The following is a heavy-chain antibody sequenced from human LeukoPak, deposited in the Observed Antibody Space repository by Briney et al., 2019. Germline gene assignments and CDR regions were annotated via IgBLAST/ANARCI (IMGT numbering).Heavy chain of an antibody. V-gene: IGHV1-8*01. J-gene: IGHJ4*02. Sequence: ASVKVSCKTSGYNFTSFDINWVRQATGQGLEWMGWMNPNSAKTGYAQKFQGRVTLTSDTSLSTAYMELSSLKSEDTAVYYCAGGELELLNYWGRGTLVTVSS. D-gene: IGHD1-7*01. CDR2: MNPNSAKT. CDR1: GYNFTSFD. CDR3: AGGELELLNY.